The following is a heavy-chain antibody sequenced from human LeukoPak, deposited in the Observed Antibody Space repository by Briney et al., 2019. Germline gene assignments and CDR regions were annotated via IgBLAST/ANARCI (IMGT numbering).Heavy chain of an antibody. V-gene: IGHV4-39*07. D-gene: IGHD2-8*01. CDR2: IYYSGST. CDR1: GGSISSSSYY. Sequence: PSETLSLTCTVSGGSISSSSYYWGWIRQPPGKGLEWIGSIYYSGSTYYNPSLKSRVTISVDTSKSQFSLKLNSLTAADSAVYYCARRFCANGVCYRSGFDIWGQGTMVTVSS. J-gene: IGHJ3*02. CDR3: ARRFCANGVCYRSGFDI.